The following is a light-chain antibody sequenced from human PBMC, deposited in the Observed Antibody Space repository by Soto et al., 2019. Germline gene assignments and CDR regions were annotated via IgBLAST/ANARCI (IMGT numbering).Light chain of an antibody. Sequence: EIVLTQSPATLSLSPGERATLSCRASQSVSSYLAWYQQKPGQAPRLLIYDASNRATGIPARFSGSGSGTDFTLTISSLKPEDFAVYYCQQRSNWPRGTFGGGTKVEIK. CDR3: QQRSNWPRGT. CDR2: DAS. J-gene: IGKJ4*01. CDR1: QSVSSY. V-gene: IGKV3-11*01.